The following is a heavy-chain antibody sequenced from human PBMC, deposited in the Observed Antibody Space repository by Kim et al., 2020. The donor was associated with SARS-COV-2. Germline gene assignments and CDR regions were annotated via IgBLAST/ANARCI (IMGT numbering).Heavy chain of an antibody. J-gene: IGHJ4*02. CDR3: ARGPVTTGLAY. D-gene: IGHD4-17*01. V-gene: IGHV1-3*01. Sequence: KYTQKFQGRVTITRDTSASTAYMELSSLTTDDTALYYCARGPVTTGLAYWGQGTLVTVSS.